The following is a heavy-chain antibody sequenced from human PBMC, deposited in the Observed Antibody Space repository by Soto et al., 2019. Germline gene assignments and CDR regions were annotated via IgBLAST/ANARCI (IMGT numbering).Heavy chain of an antibody. D-gene: IGHD1-20*01. CDR3: ARGRYLSFKYYYYYGMDV. J-gene: IGHJ6*02. V-gene: IGHV3-30-3*01. CDR1: GFTFSSYA. CDR2: TSYDGSNK. Sequence: SLRLSCAASGFTFSSYAMHWVRQAPGKGLEWVAVTSYDGSNKYYADSVKGRFTISRDNSKNTLYLQMNSLRAEDTAVYYCARGRYLSFKYYYYYGMDVWGQGTTVTVSS.